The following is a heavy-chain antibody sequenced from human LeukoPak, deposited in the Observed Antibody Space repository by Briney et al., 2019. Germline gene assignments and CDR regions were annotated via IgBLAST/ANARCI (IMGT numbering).Heavy chain of an antibody. CDR3: ARDIQTGGY. J-gene: IGHJ4*02. Sequence: SEKLSLTCTVSGGSISSHYWSWIRQPPGKGLEWIGYIYYGGSSNYNPSLKSRVTISVDTSNKQISLTLSSVTAADTAVYYCARDIQTGGYWGQGALVTVSS. CDR2: IYYGGSS. V-gene: IGHV4-59*11. D-gene: IGHD2-21*01. CDR1: GGSISSHY.